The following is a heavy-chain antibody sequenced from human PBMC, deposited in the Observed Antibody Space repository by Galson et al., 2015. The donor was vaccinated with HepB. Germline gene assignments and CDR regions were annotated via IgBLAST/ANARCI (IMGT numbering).Heavy chain of an antibody. CDR2: INPTGGST. CDR3: ARAGDVLYCSSTRCQGFYFDY. V-gene: IGHV1-46*01. J-gene: IGHJ4*02. Sequence: SVKVSCKASGYTFTSYYMYWVRQAPGQGLEWMGIINPTGGSTRYAQEFQDRVTMTRDTSTNTVYMELSSLRSEDTAVYYCARAGDVLYCSSTRCQGFYFDYWGQGTLVTVSS. D-gene: IGHD2-2*01. CDR1: GYTFTSYY.